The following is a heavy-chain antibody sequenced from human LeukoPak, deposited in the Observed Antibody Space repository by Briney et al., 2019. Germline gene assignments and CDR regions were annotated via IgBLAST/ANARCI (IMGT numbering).Heavy chain of an antibody. CDR3: ARAGFALAPHRGTPFDY. CDR2: IYTGGST. D-gene: IGHD6-6*01. J-gene: IGHJ4*02. CDR1: GGSISSGSYS. V-gene: IGHV4-61*02. Sequence: PSQTLSLTCTVSGGSISSGSYSWSWIRQPAGKGLEWIGRIYTGGSTNYNPSLKSRITISVDTSKSQFSLKLSSVTAADTAVYYCARAGFALAPHRGTPFDYWGQGTLVTVSS.